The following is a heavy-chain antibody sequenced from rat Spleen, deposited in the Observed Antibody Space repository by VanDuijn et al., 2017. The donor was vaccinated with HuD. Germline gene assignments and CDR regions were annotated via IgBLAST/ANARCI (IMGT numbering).Heavy chain of an antibody. CDR1: GYTFTSYY. CDR2: INTGNGGT. J-gene: IGHJ4*01. Sequence: QVQLQQSGAELAKPGSSVKISCKASGYTFTSYYISWIKQTTGQGLEYIGYINTGNGGTNYIEKFKGKATLTVDKSSSTAFMQLSSLTPDDSAVYYCARRGSIAVDAWGQGASVAVSS. V-gene: IGHV1-43*01. D-gene: IGHD1-2*01. CDR3: ARRGSIAVDA.